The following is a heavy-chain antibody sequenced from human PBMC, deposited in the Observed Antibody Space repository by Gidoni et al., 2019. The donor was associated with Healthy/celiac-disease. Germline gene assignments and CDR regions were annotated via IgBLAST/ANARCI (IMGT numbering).Heavy chain of an antibody. CDR2: ISSSSSYI. CDR1: GFTFSSYS. J-gene: IGHJ6*02. Sequence: EVQLVESGGGLVKPGGSLRLSCTASGFTFSSYSMNWVRQAPGKGPEWGSSISSSSSYISYADSVKGRFTISRDNAKNSLYLQMNSLRAEDTAVYYCARDSSGYSSPSDYYGMDVWGQGTTVTVSS. CDR3: ARDSSGYSSPSDYYGMDV. D-gene: IGHD6-19*01. V-gene: IGHV3-21*01.